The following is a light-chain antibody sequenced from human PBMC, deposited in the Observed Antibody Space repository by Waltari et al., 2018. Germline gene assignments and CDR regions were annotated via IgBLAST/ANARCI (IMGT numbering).Light chain of an antibody. Sequence: DILMTQSPATRSVSPGERATLSCRASQSISTNLAWYQQKPGQAPRLLSYGASSRATGIPARFSGSGSGTEFTLTISSLQSEDFAVYYCQHYEHGPPITFGQGTRLEIK. CDR1: QSISTN. CDR3: QHYEHGPPIT. J-gene: IGKJ5*01. V-gene: IGKV3D-15*01. CDR2: GAS.